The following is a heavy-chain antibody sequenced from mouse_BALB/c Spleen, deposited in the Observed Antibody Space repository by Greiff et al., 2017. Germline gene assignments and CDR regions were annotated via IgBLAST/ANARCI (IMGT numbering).Heavy chain of an antibody. Sequence: EVQRVESGGGLVQPGGSLRLSCATSGFTFTAYYMSWVRQPPGKALEWLGFIRNKANGYTTEYSASVKGRFTISRDNSQSILYLQMNTLRAEDSATYYCARNPPLITTCPWFAYWGQGTLVTVSA. CDR1: GFTFTAYY. J-gene: IGHJ3*01. CDR3: ARNPPLITTCPWFAY. D-gene: IGHD1-1*01. CDR2: IRNKANGYTT. V-gene: IGHV7-3*02.